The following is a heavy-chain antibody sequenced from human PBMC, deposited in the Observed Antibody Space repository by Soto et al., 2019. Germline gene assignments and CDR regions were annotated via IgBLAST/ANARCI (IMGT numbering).Heavy chain of an antibody. CDR3: ARGLHYDSISLDDY. J-gene: IGHJ4*02. V-gene: IGHV1-69*04. D-gene: IGHD3-22*01. Sequence: SVKVSCKASGYTFTSYGISWVRQAPGQGLEWMGRIIPNLGIANYAQKFQGRVTITADTSTSTAYMELSSLRSEDTAVYYCARGLHYDSISLDDYWGQGTQVTVSS. CDR1: GYTFTSYG. CDR2: IIPNLGIA.